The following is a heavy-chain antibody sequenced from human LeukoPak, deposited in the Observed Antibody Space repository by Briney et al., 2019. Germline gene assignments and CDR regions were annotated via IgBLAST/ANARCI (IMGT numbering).Heavy chain of an antibody. J-gene: IGHJ4*02. CDR2: IYLDDDK. D-gene: IGHD3-10*01. Sequence: KESSPTLVKPTQTLTLTCTFSGFSLSTSGVGVGWIRQPPGKALEWLALIYLDDDKRYSPSLKSRLTITKDTSKNQVVLTMTNMDPVDTATYYCARHLPNMVRGVNFDYWGQGTLVTVSS. CDR1: GFSLSTSGVG. CDR3: ARHLPNMVRGVNFDY. V-gene: IGHV2-5*02.